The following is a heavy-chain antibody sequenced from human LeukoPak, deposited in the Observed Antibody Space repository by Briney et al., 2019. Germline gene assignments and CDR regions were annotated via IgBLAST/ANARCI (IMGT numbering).Heavy chain of an antibody. D-gene: IGHD3-22*01. CDR2: ISAYNGNT. V-gene: IGHV1-18*01. J-gene: IGHJ4*02. CDR3: ARDFGDYYDSSGHYYFDY. CDR1: GYTFTSYG. Sequence: GASVKVSCKASGYTFTSYGISWVRQAPGQGLEWMGWISAYNGNTNYAQKLQGRVTMTTDTSTSTAYMELRSLGSDDTAVYYCARDFGDYYDSSGHYYFDYWGQGTLVTVSS.